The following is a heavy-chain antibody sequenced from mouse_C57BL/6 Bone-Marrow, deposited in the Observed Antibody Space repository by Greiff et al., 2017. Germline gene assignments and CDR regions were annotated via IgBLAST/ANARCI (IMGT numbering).Heavy chain of an antibody. V-gene: IGHV1-64*01. D-gene: IGHD2-5*01. CDR1: GYTFTSYW. Sequence: QVQLQQTGAELVKPGASVKLSCKASGYTFTSYWMHWVKQRPGQGLEWIGMIHPNSGSTNYNEKFKSKATLTVDTSSSTAYMQLSSLTSEDSAVYYCARNAYYSNWDYWGQGTTLTVSS. J-gene: IGHJ2*01. CDR3: ARNAYYSNWDY. CDR2: IHPNSGST.